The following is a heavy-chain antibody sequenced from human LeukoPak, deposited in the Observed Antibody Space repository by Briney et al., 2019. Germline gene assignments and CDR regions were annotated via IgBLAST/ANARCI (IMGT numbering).Heavy chain of an antibody. D-gene: IGHD2-15*01. CDR3: AKDRLQVVVAATRYFDY. CDR2: IRYDGSNK. Sequence: GGSLRLSCAASGFTFSSYGMHWVRQAPGKGLEWVAFIRYDGSNKYYADSVKGRFTISRDNSKNTLYLQMNSLRAEDTAVYYCAKDRLQVVVAATRYFDYWGQGTLVTVSS. CDR1: GFTFSSYG. V-gene: IGHV3-30*02. J-gene: IGHJ4*02.